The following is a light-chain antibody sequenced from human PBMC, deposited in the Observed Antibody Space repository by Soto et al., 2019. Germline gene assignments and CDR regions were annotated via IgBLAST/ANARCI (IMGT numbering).Light chain of an antibody. V-gene: IGKV3-15*01. CDR3: QQYNNWPPA. Sequence: EIVLTQSPATLSVSPGERATLSCRASHGVSSNLAWYQQKPGQAPRLLMFGASTRATGIPARFSGSGSGTEFTLTISSLQSEDFAVYYCQQYNNWPPAFGQGTRLEIK. J-gene: IGKJ5*01. CDR2: GAS. CDR1: HGVSSN.